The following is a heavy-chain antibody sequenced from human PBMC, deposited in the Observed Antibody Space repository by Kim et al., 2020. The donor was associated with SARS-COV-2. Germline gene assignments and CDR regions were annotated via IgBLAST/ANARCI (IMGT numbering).Heavy chain of an antibody. Sequence: SETLSLTCAVYDGSFSGYYWSWIRQPPGKGLEWIGEINHSGSTNYNPSLKSRVTISVDTSKNQFSLKLSSVTAADTAVYYCARSGRFLEWYLGYWGQGTLVTVSS. CDR2: INHSGST. J-gene: IGHJ4*02. CDR1: DGSFSGYY. D-gene: IGHD3-3*01. V-gene: IGHV4-34*01. CDR3: ARSGRFLEWYLGY.